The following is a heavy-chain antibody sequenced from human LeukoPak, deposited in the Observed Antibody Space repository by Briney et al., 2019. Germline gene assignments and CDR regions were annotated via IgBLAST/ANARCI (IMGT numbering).Heavy chain of an antibody. CDR3: ARDPSGEDSSEN. V-gene: IGHV3-48*01. Sequence: GGSLRLSCAASGFTFSSYSMNWVRQAPGKGLEWVSYITSSSSTIYYADSVKGRFTISRDNAKNSLYLQMNSLRAEDTAVYYCARDPSGEDSSENWGQGTLVTVSS. J-gene: IGHJ4*02. CDR2: ITSSSSTI. D-gene: IGHD3-22*01. CDR1: GFTFSSYS.